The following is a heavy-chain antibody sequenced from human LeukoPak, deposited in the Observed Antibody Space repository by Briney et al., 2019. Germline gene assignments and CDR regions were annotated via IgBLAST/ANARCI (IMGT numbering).Heavy chain of an antibody. D-gene: IGHD3-3*01. CDR1: GYTFTGYY. CDR2: IHPNSGGT. CDR3: ARVNNYDFLSSFDY. J-gene: IGHJ4*02. V-gene: IGHV1-2*04. Sequence: ASVKVSCKASGYTFTGYYMHWVRQAPGQGLEWMGWIHPNSGGTNYAQKFQAWVTMTRDTSISTAYMEVRSLRSDDTAVYYCARVNNYDFLSSFDYWGQGTLVTVSS.